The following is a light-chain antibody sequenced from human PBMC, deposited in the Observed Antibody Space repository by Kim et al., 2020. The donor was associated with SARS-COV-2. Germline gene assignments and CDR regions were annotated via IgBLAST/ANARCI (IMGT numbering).Light chain of an antibody. J-gene: IGLJ2*01. V-gene: IGLV1-51*01. Sequence: QSVLTQPPPVSAAPGQKVTISCSGNNSNIGTYAVSWYRQIPGIAPKLLIYDNNKRPSGIPDRVSGSKSGTSATLGITGLQTGDEADYYCGTWDTSLRGGVFGGGTQLTVL. CDR1: NSNIGTYA. CDR3: GTWDTSLRGGV. CDR2: DNN.